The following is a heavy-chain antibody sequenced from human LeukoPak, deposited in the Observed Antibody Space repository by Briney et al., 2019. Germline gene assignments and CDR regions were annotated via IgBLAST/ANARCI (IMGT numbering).Heavy chain of an antibody. Sequence: PGGSLRLSCAASGFTFSDYYMSWIRQAPGKGLEWVSYISSSGSTIYYADSVKGRFTISRDNAKNSLYLQMNSLRAEDTAVYYCARESYYDSSGYSQARWFDPWGQGTLVTVSS. V-gene: IGHV3-11*04. CDR1: GFTFSDYY. D-gene: IGHD3-22*01. CDR2: ISSSGSTI. CDR3: ARESYYDSSGYSQARWFDP. J-gene: IGHJ5*02.